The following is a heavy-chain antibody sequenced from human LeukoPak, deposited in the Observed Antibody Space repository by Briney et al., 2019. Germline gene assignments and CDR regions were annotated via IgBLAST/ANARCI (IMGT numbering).Heavy chain of an antibody. CDR1: GFSLSTSGVG. D-gene: IGHD4-23*01. Sequence: SGPTLVKPTQTLTLTCTFSGFSLSTSGVGVGWIRQPPGKALEWLALIYWDDDKRYSPSLKSRLTIAKDTSKNQVVLTMTNMDPVDTATYYCAREFDYGGNYYFDYWGQGTLVTVSS. V-gene: IGHV2-5*02. CDR2: IYWDDDK. CDR3: AREFDYGGNYYFDY. J-gene: IGHJ4*02.